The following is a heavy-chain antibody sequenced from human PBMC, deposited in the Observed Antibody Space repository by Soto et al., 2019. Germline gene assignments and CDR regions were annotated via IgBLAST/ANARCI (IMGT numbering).Heavy chain of an antibody. CDR1: GFTFSSYA. Sequence: PGGSLRLSCAASGFTFSSYAMSWVRQAPGKGLEWVSAISDSGGSTYYADSVKGRFTISRDNSKNTLYLQMNSLRAEDTAVYYCAKDLHLGELSDDAFDIWGQGTMVTVSS. CDR2: ISDSGGST. J-gene: IGHJ3*02. D-gene: IGHD3-16*02. CDR3: AKDLHLGELSDDAFDI. V-gene: IGHV3-23*01.